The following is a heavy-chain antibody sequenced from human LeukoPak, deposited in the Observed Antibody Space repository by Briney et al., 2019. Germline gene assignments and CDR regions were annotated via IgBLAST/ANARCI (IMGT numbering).Heavy chain of an antibody. CDR3: ARGRRWDLLVSLIDASDI. D-gene: IGHD4-23*01. J-gene: IGHJ3*02. CDR2: IDDSDIMT. Sequence: PGASLRLSCAASGFTFSINAMSWVRPAPGKGRAWVSTIDDSDIMTHYGNSVKGRFTISRDDSRNTLYLQMNGLRADDTAVYFCARGRRWDLLVSLIDASDIWGQGTMVTVCS. V-gene: IGHV3-23*05. CDR1: GFTFSINA.